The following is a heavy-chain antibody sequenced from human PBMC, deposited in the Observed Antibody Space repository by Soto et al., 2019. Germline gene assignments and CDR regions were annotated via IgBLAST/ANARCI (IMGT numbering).Heavy chain of an antibody. J-gene: IGHJ4*02. D-gene: IGHD5-12*01. CDR2: IYGGGST. CDR3: ARARDAYNFLYEPT. CDR1: GFTINNNY. Sequence: GGSLRLSCAASGFTINNNYMSWVRQAPGKGLEWVSVIYGGGSTDYADSVKGRFTISRDNSKNTLYLQMNSLRAEDTATYYCARARDAYNFLYEPTWGQGTLVTVSS. V-gene: IGHV3-53*01.